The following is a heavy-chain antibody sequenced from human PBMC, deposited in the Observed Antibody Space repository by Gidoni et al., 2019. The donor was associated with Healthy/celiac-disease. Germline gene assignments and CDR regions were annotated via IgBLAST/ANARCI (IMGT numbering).Heavy chain of an antibody. V-gene: IGHV1-46*01. CDR2: INPSGGST. CDR1: GYTFTSYY. Sequence: QVQLVQSGAEVKKPGASVKVSCKASGYTFTSYYMPWVRQAPGQGLEWMGIINPSGGSTSDEQKFQGRVTMTRDTSTSTVYMELSSLRSEDTAVYYCARDRGVVPAAMDYWGQGTLVTVSS. J-gene: IGHJ4*02. D-gene: IGHD2-2*01. CDR3: ARDRGVVPAAMDY.